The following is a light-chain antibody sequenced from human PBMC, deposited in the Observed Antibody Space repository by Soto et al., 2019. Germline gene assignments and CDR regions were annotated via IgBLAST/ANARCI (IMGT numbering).Light chain of an antibody. V-gene: IGLV1-51*01. CDR3: GSWDSSLSAYV. Sequence: QSVMTQPPSVSAAPGQKVTISCSGSSSNIGGNSVSWYQQLPGTAPKLLIYDDNKRPSGIPDRFSGSNSGTSSTLGITGFSTGDEAYYYCGSWDSSLSAYVFGTGTTVAVL. CDR1: SSNIGGNS. CDR2: DDN. J-gene: IGLJ1*01.